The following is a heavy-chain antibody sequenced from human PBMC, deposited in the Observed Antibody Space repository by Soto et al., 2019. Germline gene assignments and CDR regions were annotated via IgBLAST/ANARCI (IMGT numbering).Heavy chain of an antibody. CDR3: ARRSSSWYFDY. CDR1: GFTFSSYA. Sequence: EVQLLESGGGLVQPGGSLRLSCAASGFTFSSYAMNWVRQAPGKGLEWVSVISGSGDSTYYADSVKGRFTISRDNSKNTRYLQMSSRRAGATAVCSCARRSSSWYFDYWGQGTLVTVSS. D-gene: IGHD6-13*01. V-gene: IGHV3-23*01. CDR2: ISGSGDST. J-gene: IGHJ4*02.